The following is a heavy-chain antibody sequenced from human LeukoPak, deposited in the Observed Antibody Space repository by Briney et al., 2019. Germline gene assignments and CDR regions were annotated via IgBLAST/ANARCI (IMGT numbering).Heavy chain of an antibody. CDR2: INGDGSST. CDR1: RLTFSNYW. CDR3: ARESSGYFY. Sequence: GGSLRLSCAASRLTFSNYWMHWVRQAPGKGLVWVSRINGDGSSTAYADSVKGRFTISRDNAKNSLYLQMNSLRAEDTAVYYCARESSGYFYWGQGTLVTVSS. J-gene: IGHJ4*02. V-gene: IGHV3-74*01. D-gene: IGHD3-22*01.